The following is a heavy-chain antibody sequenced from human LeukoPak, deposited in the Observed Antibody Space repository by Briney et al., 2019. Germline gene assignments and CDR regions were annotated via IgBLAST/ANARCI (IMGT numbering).Heavy chain of an antibody. Sequence: ASVKVSCKASGYTFTCYDLDWVRQAPGQGPEWMGWINPNSGGANSAQKFQGRVTMTRDTSINTAYMELSRLTSDDTAVYYCARVRRITRTPGDYYYYMDVWGKGPTVTVSS. V-gene: IGHV1-2*02. CDR2: INPNSGGA. CDR3: ARVRRITRTPGDYYYYMDV. CDR1: GYTFTCYD. J-gene: IGHJ6*03. D-gene: IGHD1-7*01.